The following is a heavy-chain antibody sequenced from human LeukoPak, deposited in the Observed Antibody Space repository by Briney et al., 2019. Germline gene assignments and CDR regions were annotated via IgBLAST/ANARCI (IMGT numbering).Heavy chain of an antibody. CDR1: DYTFTSYD. V-gene: IGHV1-18*01. CDR2: ISAYNGNT. J-gene: IGHJ3*02. D-gene: IGHD3-10*01. CDR3: ARDRPALLGSGSYHDAFEI. Sequence: ASVKVSCKASDYTFTSYDISWVRQAPGQGLEWMGRISAYNGNTNYAQKLQGRVTMTTDTSTSTAYMELRSLRSDDTAVYYCARDRPALLGSGSYHDAFEIWGQGTMVTVSS.